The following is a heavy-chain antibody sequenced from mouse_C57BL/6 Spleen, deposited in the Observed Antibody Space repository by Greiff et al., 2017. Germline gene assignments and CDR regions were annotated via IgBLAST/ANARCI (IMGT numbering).Heavy chain of an antibody. V-gene: IGHV1-72*01. CDR1: GYTFTSYW. D-gene: IGHD1-1*01. J-gene: IGHJ3*01. Sequence: VQLQQPGAELVKPGASVKLSCKASGYTFTSYWMHWVKQRPGRGLEWIGRIDPNSGGTKYNEKFKSKATLTVDKPSSTAYRQLSSLTSEDSAVYYCAREETTVVGKGFAYWGQGTLVTVSA. CDR2: IDPNSGGT. CDR3: AREETTVVGKGFAY.